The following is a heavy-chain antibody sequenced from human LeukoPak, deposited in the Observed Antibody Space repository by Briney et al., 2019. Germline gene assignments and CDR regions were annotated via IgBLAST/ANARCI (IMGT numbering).Heavy chain of an antibody. J-gene: IGHJ4*02. Sequence: ATVKVSCKASGYTFTSYYMHWVRQAPGQGLEWMGIINPSGGSTSYAQKFQGRVTMTRDTSTSTVYMELSSLRSEDTALYYCARGCYDILTGYCFDYWGQGTLVTVSS. CDR2: INPSGGST. D-gene: IGHD3-9*01. CDR3: ARGCYDILTGYCFDY. V-gene: IGHV1-46*03. CDR1: GYTFTSYY.